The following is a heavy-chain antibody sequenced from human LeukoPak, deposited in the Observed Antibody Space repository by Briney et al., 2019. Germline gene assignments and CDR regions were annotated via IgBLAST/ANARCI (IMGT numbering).Heavy chain of an antibody. CDR3: ARDGTYYDFWSGYSRAGNWFDP. CDR1: GGTLSSYA. J-gene: IGHJ5*02. V-gene: IGHV1-69*13. Sequence: ASVKVSCKASGGTLSSYAISWVRQAPGQGLEWMGGIIPIFGTANYAQKFQGRVTITADGSTSTAYMELSSLRSEDTAVYYCARDGTYYDFWSGYSRAGNWFDPWGQGTLVTVSS. D-gene: IGHD3-3*01. CDR2: IIPIFGTA.